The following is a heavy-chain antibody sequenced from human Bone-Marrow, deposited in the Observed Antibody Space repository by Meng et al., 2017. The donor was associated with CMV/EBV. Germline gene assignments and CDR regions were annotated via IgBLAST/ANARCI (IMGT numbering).Heavy chain of an antibody. Sequence: GGSLRLSCAASGFTFSDYYMSWIRQAPGKGLEWVSYISSSGSTIYYADSVKSRFTISRDNAKNSLYLQMTSLRSEDTAVYYCARGVASAGPAFDYWGQGTLVTVSS. J-gene: IGHJ4*02. CDR2: ISSSGSTI. V-gene: IGHV3-11*04. D-gene: IGHD6-13*01. CDR3: ARGVASAGPAFDY. CDR1: GFTFSDYY.